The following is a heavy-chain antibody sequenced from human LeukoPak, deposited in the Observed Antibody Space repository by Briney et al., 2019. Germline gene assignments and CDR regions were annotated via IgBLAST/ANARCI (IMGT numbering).Heavy chain of an antibody. CDR1: GGSVGSYD. CDR2: INYSGTT. Sequence: SETLSLTCTVSGGSVGSYDWGWSRQPPGKGREWIGYINYSGTTNYNPSLKSRVSISVATSKNQFSLKLSSVTAADTAVYYCARGTMMVGPWGQGTQVTVSS. V-gene: IGHV4-59*02. J-gene: IGHJ5*02. CDR3: ARGTMMVGP. D-gene: IGHD3-22*01.